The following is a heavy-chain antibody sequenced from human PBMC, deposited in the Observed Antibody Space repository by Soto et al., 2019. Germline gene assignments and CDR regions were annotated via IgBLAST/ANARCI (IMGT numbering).Heavy chain of an antibody. CDR1: GGSISSSSYY. CDR2: IYYSGST. D-gene: IGHD2-8*01. Sequence: SETLSLTCTVSGGSISSSSYYWGWIRQPPGKGLEWIGSIYYSGSTYYNPSLKSRVTISVDTSKNQFSLKLSSVTAADTAVYYCASDCTNGVCYTSYDILTGYYDDYWGQGTLVTSPQ. J-gene: IGHJ4*02. CDR3: ASDCTNGVCYTSYDILTGYYDDY. V-gene: IGHV4-39*01.